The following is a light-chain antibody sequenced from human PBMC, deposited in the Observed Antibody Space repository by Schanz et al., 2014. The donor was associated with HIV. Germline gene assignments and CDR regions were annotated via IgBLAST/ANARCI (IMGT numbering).Light chain of an antibody. CDR1: QSISFNH. CDR2: GAS. J-gene: IGKJ1*01. CDR3: QQFGISPPWT. Sequence: EIVLTQSPGTLSLSPGERATLSCRASQSISFNHLAWYQQKPGQAPRLLIYGASSRATGIPDRFSGSGSGTDFTLTISGLEPEDFAVYYCQQFGISPPWTFGQGTKVEI. V-gene: IGKV3-20*01.